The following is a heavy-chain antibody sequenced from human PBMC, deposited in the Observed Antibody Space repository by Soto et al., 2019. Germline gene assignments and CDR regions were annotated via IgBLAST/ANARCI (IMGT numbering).Heavy chain of an antibody. CDR2: IYYSGST. CDR3: ARLPHSQLAGFDY. CDR1: GGSISSGGYY. D-gene: IGHD6-13*01. J-gene: IGHJ4*02. V-gene: IGHV4-31*03. Sequence: ASETLSLACTVSGGSISSGGYYWSWIRQHPGKGLEWIGYIYYSGSTYYNPSLKSRVTISVDTSKNQFSLKLSSVTAADTAVYYFARLPHSQLAGFDYWGQGTLVTGSS.